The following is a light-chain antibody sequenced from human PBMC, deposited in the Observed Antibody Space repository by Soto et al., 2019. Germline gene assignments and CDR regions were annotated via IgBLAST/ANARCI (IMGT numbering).Light chain of an antibody. CDR1: SRDVGGFNY. Sequence: QSALPQPASVSGSPGQSITISCTGTSRDVGGFNYVSWYQQHPDRAPKVLIYEVNKRPSGVPDRFSGSKSGSTASLTVSGLQADEEAEDYCSSYEVTNMFVFGTGTKVTVL. CDR2: EVN. J-gene: IGLJ1*01. V-gene: IGLV2-8*01. CDR3: SSYEVTNMFV.